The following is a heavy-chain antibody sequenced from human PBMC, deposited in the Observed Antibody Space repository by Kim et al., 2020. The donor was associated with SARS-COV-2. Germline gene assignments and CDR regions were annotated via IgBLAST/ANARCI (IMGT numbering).Heavy chain of an antibody. J-gene: IGHJ4*02. D-gene: IGHD6-19*01. CDR3: TTGYSSGWDFDY. Sequence: GGSLRLSCTASGFTFGDYAMNWVRQAPGKGLEWVGFIRSKAYGGTTEYAASVKGRFTISRDDSKSIAYLQMNSLKTEDTAVYYCTTGYSSGWDFDYWGQGTLVTVSS. V-gene: IGHV3-49*04. CDR1: GFTFGDYA. CDR2: IRSKAYGGTT.